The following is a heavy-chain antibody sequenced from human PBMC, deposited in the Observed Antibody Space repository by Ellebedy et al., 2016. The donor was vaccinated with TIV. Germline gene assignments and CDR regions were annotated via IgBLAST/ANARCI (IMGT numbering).Heavy chain of an antibody. CDR3: ARDLGRPYDFLGVGAGY. CDR2: INSDGSST. J-gene: IGHJ4*02. Sequence: GESLKISXAASGFTFSSYWMHWVRQAPGKGLVWVSRINSDGSSTSYADSVKGRFTISRDNAKNTLYLQMNSLRAEDTAVYYCARDLGRPYDFLGVGAGYWGQGTLVTVSS. V-gene: IGHV3-74*01. CDR1: GFTFSSYW. D-gene: IGHD3-3*01.